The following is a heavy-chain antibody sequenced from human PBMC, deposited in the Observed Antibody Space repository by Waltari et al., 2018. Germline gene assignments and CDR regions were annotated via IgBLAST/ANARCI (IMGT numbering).Heavy chain of an antibody. CDR1: GGTFSSYT. CDR3: ARDLGVGATSFDY. V-gene: IGHV1-69*08. D-gene: IGHD1-26*01. CDR2: IIPILGIA. J-gene: IGHJ4*02. Sequence: QAQLVQSGAEVKKPGSSVKVSCKASGGTFSSYTISWVRRAPGQGLEWMGRIIPILGIANYAQKFQGRVTITADKSTSTAYMELSSLRSEDTAVYYGARDLGVGATSFDYWGQGTLVTVSS.